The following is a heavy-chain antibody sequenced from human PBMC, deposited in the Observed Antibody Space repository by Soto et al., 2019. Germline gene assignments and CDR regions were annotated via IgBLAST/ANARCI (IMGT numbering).Heavy chain of an antibody. CDR2: IDKSGGDT. D-gene: IGHD2-2*01. J-gene: IGHJ4*02. CDR1: VFTFTNYL. Sequence: EVQLLESGGDLVQPGGSLRLSCAASVFTFTNYLMTWVRQAPGKGLEWVSSIDKSGGDTYYADSVKGRFTISRDNSKNTLYLQMNGLRAEDTALYYCAKDTYSRSWYFWGQGNRVTVSS. CDR3: AKDTYSRSWYF. V-gene: IGHV3-23*05.